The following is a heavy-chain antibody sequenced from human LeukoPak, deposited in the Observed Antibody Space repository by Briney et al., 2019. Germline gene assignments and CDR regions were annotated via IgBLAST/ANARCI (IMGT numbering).Heavy chain of an antibody. CDR1: GYTLTELS. D-gene: IGHD3-22*01. CDR2: FDPEDGET. Sequence: ASVKVSCTVSGYTLTELSMHWVRQAPGKGLEWMGGFDPEDGETIYAQKFQGRVTMTEDTSTDTAYMELSSLRSEDTAVYYCAITRGYYDSSGYYSPLFDYWGQGTLVTVSS. CDR3: AITRGYYDSSGYYSPLFDY. J-gene: IGHJ4*02. V-gene: IGHV1-24*01.